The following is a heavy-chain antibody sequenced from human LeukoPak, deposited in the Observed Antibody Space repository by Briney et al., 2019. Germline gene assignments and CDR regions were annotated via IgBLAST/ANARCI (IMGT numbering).Heavy chain of an antibody. V-gene: IGHV3-11*01. CDR3: ARDGHYDILTGYFQD. CDR2: ITNSGTTI. J-gene: IGHJ1*01. Sequence: GGSLRLSCAASGFTFTDYYMSWIRQAPGKGLEWVSYITNSGTTIYYADSVKGRFTISRDNAKNSLYLQMNSLRAEDTAVYYCARDGHYDILTGYFQDWGQGTVVTVSS. CDR1: GFTFTDYY. D-gene: IGHD3-9*01.